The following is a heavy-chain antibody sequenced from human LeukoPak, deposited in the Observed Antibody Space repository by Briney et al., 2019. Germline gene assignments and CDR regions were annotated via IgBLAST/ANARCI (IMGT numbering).Heavy chain of an antibody. D-gene: IGHD6-25*01. CDR1: GGTFSSYA. CDR3: AKGITAAAFDY. CDR2: IIPIFGTA. V-gene: IGHV1-69*05. J-gene: IGHJ4*02. Sequence: SVKVSCKASGGTFSSYAISWVRQAPGQGLEWMGGIIPIFGTANYTQKFQGRVTITTDESTSTAYMELSSLRSEDTAVYYCAKGITAAAFDYWGQGTLVTVSS.